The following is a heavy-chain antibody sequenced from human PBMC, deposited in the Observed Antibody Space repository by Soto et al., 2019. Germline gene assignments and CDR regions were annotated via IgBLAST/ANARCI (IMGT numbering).Heavy chain of an antibody. J-gene: IGHJ6*02. CDR2: INPNSGGT. V-gene: IGHV1-2*04. CDR3: AREGIAAAGSNYYGMDV. D-gene: IGHD6-13*01. CDR1: GYTFTGYY. Sequence: VASVKVSCKASGYTFTGYYMHWVRQAPGQGLEWMGWINPNSGGTNYAQKFQGWVTMTRDTSISTAYMELSRLRSDDTAVYYCAREGIAAAGSNYYGMDVWGQGTTVTVSS.